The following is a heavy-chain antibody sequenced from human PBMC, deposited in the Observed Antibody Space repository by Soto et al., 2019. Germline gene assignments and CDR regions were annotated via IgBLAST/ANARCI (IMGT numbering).Heavy chain of an antibody. Sequence: SETLSLTCTVSGGSISSYYWSWIRQPPGKGLEWIGYIYYSGSTNYNPSLKSRVTISVDTSKNQFSLKLSSVTAADTAVYYCAREYQLPNWFDPWGQGTLVTVSS. CDR2: IYYSGST. CDR1: GGSISSYY. D-gene: IGHD2-2*01. CDR3: AREYQLPNWFDP. V-gene: IGHV4-59*08. J-gene: IGHJ5*02.